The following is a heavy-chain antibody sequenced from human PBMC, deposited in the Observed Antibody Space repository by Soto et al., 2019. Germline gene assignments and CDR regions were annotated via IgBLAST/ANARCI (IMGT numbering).Heavy chain of an antibody. V-gene: IGHV1-18*01. CDR3: ARGFRVAATRWWFDP. CDR1: GYTFTSYD. J-gene: IGHJ5*02. D-gene: IGHD2-15*01. Sequence: QVQLVQSGAEVKKPGASVKVSCKASGYTFTSYDISWVRQAPGQGLEWMGWISTYNGNTNYAQKLQGRVTMTTDTSTSTAYMELRSLRSDDAAVYYCARGFRVAATRWWFDPWGQGTLVTVSS. CDR2: ISTYNGNT.